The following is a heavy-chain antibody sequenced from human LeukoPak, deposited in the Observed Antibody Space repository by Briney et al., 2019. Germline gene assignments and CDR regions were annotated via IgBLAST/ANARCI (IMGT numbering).Heavy chain of an antibody. J-gene: IGHJ4*02. D-gene: IGHD1-26*01. CDR1: GGSFSGYY. V-gene: IGHV4-34*01. Sequence: SETLSLTCAVYGGSFSGYYWSWIRQPPGKGLEWIGEINHSGSTNYNPSLKSRVTISVDTSKNQFSLKLSSVTAADTAVYYCARYSGSYSVDYWGQGTLVTVSS. CDR2: INHSGST. CDR3: ARYSGSYSVDY.